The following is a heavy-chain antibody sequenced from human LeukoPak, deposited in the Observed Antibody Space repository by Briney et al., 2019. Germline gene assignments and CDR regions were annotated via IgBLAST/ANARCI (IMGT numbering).Heavy chain of an antibody. J-gene: IGHJ4*02. CDR3: ARDRRGYSAYDGEGFDY. D-gene: IGHD5-12*01. V-gene: IGHV1-18*04. CDR2: ISADNGNT. CDR1: GFTSKNYG. Sequence: HGASVKVSCKASGFTSKNYGFSWVRQAPGQGLQWMGWISADNGNTKYAQNLQGRVIMTTDRSTGTAYVELTSLRSDDTAVYYCARDRRGYSAYDGEGFDYWGQGTLVTVSS.